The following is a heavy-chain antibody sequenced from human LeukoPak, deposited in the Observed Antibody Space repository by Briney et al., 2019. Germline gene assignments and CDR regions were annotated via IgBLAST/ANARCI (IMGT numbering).Heavy chain of an antibody. D-gene: IGHD2-2*01. CDR2: MNPNSGNT. J-gene: IGHJ4*02. CDR3: AGTCSGTSCSDFDY. CDR1: GYTFTSYD. Sequence: ASVKVSCKASGYTFTSYDINWVRQATGQGLEWMGWMNPNSGNTGYAQKFQGRVTMTRDTSISTAYMELSSLRSEDTAVYYCAGTCSGTSCSDFDYWGQGTLVTVSS. V-gene: IGHV1-8*01.